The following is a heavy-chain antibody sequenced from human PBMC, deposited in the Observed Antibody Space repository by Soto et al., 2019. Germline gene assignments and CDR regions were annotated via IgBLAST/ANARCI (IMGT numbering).Heavy chain of an antibody. CDR3: ARDSASIHCRNRGDY. V-gene: IGHV1-18*01. D-gene: IGHD2-15*01. Sequence: GASVKVSCKASGYTFNTYGISWVRQAPGQGLEWMGWINTYNGNTKYIQKFQDRVTMTTDTSTSTVYMELRSLRSDDTAVYYCARDSASIHCRNRGDYWGQGTLVTVSS. J-gene: IGHJ4*01. CDR2: INTYNGNT. CDR1: GYTFNTYG.